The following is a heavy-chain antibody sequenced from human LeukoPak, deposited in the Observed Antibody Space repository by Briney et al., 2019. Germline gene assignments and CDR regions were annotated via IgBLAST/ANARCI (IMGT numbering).Heavy chain of an antibody. Sequence: TLSLTCTVSGGSITSGSYYWSWIRQPAGKGLEWIGRIYPTGSTSYNPSLKSRVTISVDTSKSQFSLQLSSVTAADTAVYYCARAVGSSESNWFDPWGQGTLATVSS. CDR2: IYPTGST. CDR1: GGSITSGSYY. V-gene: IGHV4-61*02. CDR3: ARAVGSSESNWFDP. D-gene: IGHD3-10*01. J-gene: IGHJ5*02.